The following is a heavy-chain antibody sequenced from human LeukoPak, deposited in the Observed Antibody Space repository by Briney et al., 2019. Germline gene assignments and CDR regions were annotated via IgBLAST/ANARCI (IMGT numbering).Heavy chain of an antibody. Sequence: ASETLSLTCAVYGGSFSDYYWSWLRQPPGKGLEWIGEINHRGTTNYNPSLKSRVTISIDTSENQFSLKVNSVTAADTAVYYCARGVVVAATLYYYYYMDVWGKGTTVTVSS. CDR2: INHRGTT. D-gene: IGHD2-15*01. V-gene: IGHV4-34*01. J-gene: IGHJ6*03. CDR3: ARGVVVAATLYYYYYMDV. CDR1: GGSFSDYY.